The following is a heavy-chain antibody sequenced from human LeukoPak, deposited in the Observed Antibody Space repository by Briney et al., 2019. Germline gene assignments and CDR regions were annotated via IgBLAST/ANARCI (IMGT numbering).Heavy chain of an antibody. D-gene: IGHD6-25*01. J-gene: IGHJ6*02. CDR1: GFTFRGYE. CDR3: TTVGAANHYVTEV. Sequence: PGGSLGLSCATSGFTFRGYEMNWVRQAPAKGLEWVSYISSSGSTKLYADVVKGGFAISRDNAKNSLYLQTNSLRAEDTAVYYCTTVGAANHYVTEVWGQGTTVTAS. V-gene: IGHV3-48*03. CDR2: ISSSGSTK.